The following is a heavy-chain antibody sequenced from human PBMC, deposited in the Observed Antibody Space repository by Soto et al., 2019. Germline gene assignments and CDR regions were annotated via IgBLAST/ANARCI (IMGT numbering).Heavy chain of an antibody. CDR3: AKSEAHCSSTSCYAYYFDY. Sequence: GGSLRLSCAASGFTFSSYAMSWVRQAPGKGLEWVSAISGSGGSTYYADSVKGQFTISRDNSKNTLYLQMNSLRAEDTAVYYCAKSEAHCSSTSCYAYYFDYWGQGTLVTVSS. J-gene: IGHJ4*02. D-gene: IGHD2-2*01. CDR2: ISGSGGST. CDR1: GFTFSSYA. V-gene: IGHV3-23*01.